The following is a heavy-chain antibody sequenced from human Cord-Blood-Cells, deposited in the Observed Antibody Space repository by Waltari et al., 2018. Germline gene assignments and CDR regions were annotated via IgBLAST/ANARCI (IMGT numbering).Heavy chain of an antibody. CDR2: IRSSGITI. D-gene: IGHD2-15*01. CDR3: AREGGGYYFDY. V-gene: IGHV3-48*03. Sequence: EVQLVESGGGLVQPGGSLRLSCAASGFPFSSYEMNWVRQDQGKGLEWVSYIRSSGITIYYADSVKGRFTISRDNAKKSLYLQMNSLRAEDTAVYYCAREGGGYYFDYWGQGTLVTVSS. CDR1: GFPFSSYE. J-gene: IGHJ4*02.